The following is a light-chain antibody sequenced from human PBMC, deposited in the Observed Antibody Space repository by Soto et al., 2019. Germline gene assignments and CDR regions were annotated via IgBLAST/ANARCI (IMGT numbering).Light chain of an antibody. Sequence: EIVMTQSPATLSVSPGERATLSCRASQSVSSNLAWYQQKPGQAPRLLIYGASTRATGIPARFSGSRSGTEFTLTISRLQSEDSAVYYCQQYNNWPRTFGQGTKVDIK. CDR1: QSVSSN. V-gene: IGKV3-15*01. J-gene: IGKJ1*01. CDR3: QQYNNWPRT. CDR2: GAS.